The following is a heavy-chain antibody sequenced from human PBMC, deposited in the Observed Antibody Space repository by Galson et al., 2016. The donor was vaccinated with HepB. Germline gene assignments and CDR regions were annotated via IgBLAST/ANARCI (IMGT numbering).Heavy chain of an antibody. J-gene: IGHJ6*02. CDR2: INWNGGST. CDR3: ARVTYYYDSSGYVYYYYYGMDV. Sequence: SLRLSCAASGFTFDDYGMSWVRQAPGKGLEWVSGINWNGGSTGYADSVKGRFTISRDNAKNSLYLQMNSLRAEDTALYHCARVTYYYDSSGYVYYYYYGMDVWGQGTTVTVSS. V-gene: IGHV3-20*01. CDR1: GFTFDDYG. D-gene: IGHD3-22*01.